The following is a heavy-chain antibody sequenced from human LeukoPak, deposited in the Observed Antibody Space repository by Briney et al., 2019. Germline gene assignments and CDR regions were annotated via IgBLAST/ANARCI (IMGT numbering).Heavy chain of an antibody. CDR2: VHNRGIT. D-gene: IGHD6-13*01. CDR1: DGSIGSHY. CDR3: ARQWQQLPPHWYFDL. V-gene: IGHV4-4*07. Sequence: SETLSLTCTVSDGSIGSHYWSWIRQPAGRGLEWIGRVHNRGITNYNPSLQGRVTMSVDTSKSQFSLRLTSVTVADTAVYYCARQWQQLPPHWYFDLWGRGTLVTVSS. J-gene: IGHJ2*01.